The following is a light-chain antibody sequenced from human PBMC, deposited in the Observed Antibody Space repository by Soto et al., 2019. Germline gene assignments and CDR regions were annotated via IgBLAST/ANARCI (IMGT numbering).Light chain of an antibody. Sequence: ALQMTQSPSSLSASVGDRVTITCRASQDIRTELGWYQQKPVKAPKLLIYAASTLQGGVPSRFSGSGSGTDFTLTISSLQPEDFATYYCLQDYNSPRTFGQGTKVEIK. CDR1: QDIRTE. V-gene: IGKV1-6*01. CDR2: AAS. CDR3: LQDYNSPRT. J-gene: IGKJ1*01.